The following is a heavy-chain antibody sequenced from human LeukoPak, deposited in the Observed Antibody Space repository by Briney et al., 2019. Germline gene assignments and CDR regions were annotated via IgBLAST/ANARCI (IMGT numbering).Heavy chain of an antibody. CDR1: GGTFSSYA. D-gene: IGHD2-8*01. CDR2: IIRGLGIS. V-gene: IGHV1-69*04. Sequence: SVKVSCKASGGTFSSYAINWVRQAPGQGLEWMGRIIRGLGISNYAQKFQGRVTITADKSTSTTYMELSSLRSEDTAVYYCASARQRHCTNGVCPSLTDSWGQGTLVTASS. J-gene: IGHJ4*02. CDR3: ASARQRHCTNGVCPSLTDS.